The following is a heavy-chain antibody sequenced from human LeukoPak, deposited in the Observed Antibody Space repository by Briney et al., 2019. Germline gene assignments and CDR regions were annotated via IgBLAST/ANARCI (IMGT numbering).Heavy chain of an antibody. D-gene: IGHD1-26*01. V-gene: IGHV4-59*01. CDR3: AREEVGATRGAFDI. Sequence: PSETLSLTCTVSGGSISNYYWNWIRQPPGKGLEWIGFIYSSGTTNYNPSLKSRLSFSIDTSKNQFSLKLTSMTAADTAVYYCAREEVGATRGAFDIWGQGTMVTVSS. CDR2: IYSSGTT. CDR1: GGSISNYY. J-gene: IGHJ3*02.